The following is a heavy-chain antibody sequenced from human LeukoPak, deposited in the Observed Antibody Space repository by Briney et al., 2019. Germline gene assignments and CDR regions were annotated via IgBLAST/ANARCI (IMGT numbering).Heavy chain of an antibody. Sequence: PGGSLRLSCAASGFTFSSNWMSWVRQAPGKGLEWVANIKQDGSEKYYVDSVKGRFTISRDNAKNSLYLQMNSLRAEDTAVYYCARVSGSSSDAFDIWGQGTMVTVSS. CDR3: ARVSGSSSDAFDI. J-gene: IGHJ3*02. CDR2: IKQDGSEK. V-gene: IGHV3-7*01. CDR1: GFTFSSNW. D-gene: IGHD6-13*01.